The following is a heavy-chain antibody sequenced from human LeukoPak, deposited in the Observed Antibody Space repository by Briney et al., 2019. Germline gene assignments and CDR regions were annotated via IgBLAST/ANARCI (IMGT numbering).Heavy chain of an antibody. V-gene: IGHV1-18*01. CDR3: ARAPSSLDCYVDCYFEP. Sequence: ASVKISCKASGYIFTSYGLGWLRQAPGQDLEWIGSIIPFNDGTKFAQKFQDRVTMNTGSSTTTAYLDLTNLRDDDTAAYYCARAPSSLDCYVDCYFEPWGQGTLVTVSS. J-gene: IGHJ5*02. D-gene: IGHD2-21*02. CDR2: IIPFNDGT. CDR1: GYIFTSYG.